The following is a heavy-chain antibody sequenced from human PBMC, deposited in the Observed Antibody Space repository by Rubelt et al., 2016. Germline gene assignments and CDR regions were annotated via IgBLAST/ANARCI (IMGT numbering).Heavy chain of an antibody. D-gene: IGHD2-2*01. CDR2: IYYSGNT. CDR3: AGEVPAAGAGWFDP. V-gene: IGHV4-34*11. CDR1: GGSFSGYY. Sequence: QVHLRQWDAGLVKPSGTLSLTCAVYGGSFSGYYWSWIRQSPGKGLEWIGYIYYSGNTNSNPSLKSRVTMSVDTSKNQVSLKLSSVTAADTAVFYCAGEVPAAGAGWFDPWGQGTLVTVSS. J-gene: IGHJ5*02.